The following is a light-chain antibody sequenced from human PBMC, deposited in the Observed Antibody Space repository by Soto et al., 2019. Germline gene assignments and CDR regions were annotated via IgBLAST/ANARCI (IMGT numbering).Light chain of an antibody. CDR1: QSVSNNY. CDR3: QHYGYSPPFT. Sequence: EIVLTQSPGTLSLSPGERATLACRASQSVSNNYLAWYQQKPGQAPRLLIYGASTRATGIPDRFSGSGSGTDFTLTISSLEPEDFAVYYCQHYGYSPPFTFGPGTTVDIK. J-gene: IGKJ3*01. CDR2: GAS. V-gene: IGKV3-20*01.